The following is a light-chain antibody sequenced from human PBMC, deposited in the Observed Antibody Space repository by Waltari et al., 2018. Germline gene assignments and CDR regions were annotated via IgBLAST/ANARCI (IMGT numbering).Light chain of an antibody. J-gene: IGKJ1*01. Sequence: EIVLTQSPGTRSLSPGERATLSCRASQSVSSSYLAWYQQKPVQAPRLLIYGASSRATGIPDRFSGSGSGTDFTLTISRLEPEDFAVYYCQQYGSSPLTFGQGTKVEIK. CDR2: GAS. CDR1: QSVSSSY. CDR3: QQYGSSPLT. V-gene: IGKV3-20*01.